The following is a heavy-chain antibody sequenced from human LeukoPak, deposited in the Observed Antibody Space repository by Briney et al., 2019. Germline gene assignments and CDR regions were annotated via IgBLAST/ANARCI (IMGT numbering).Heavy chain of an antibody. D-gene: IGHD6-19*01. CDR1: GFSFSSYW. Sequence: GGSLRLSCAVSGFSFSSYWMSWVRQAPGKGLECVANIKEDGSEIHYVDSVKGRFTLSRDNARNSLYLQMTSLRVEDTAVYFCARNGRVVGSGWSYFFFEYWGQGTRVTVSP. J-gene: IGHJ4*02. CDR2: IKEDGSEI. V-gene: IGHV3-7*01. CDR3: ARNGRVVGSGWSYFFFEY.